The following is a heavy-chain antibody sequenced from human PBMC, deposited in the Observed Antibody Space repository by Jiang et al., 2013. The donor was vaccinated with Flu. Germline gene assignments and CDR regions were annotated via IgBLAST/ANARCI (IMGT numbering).Heavy chain of an antibody. V-gene: IGHV1-3*01. J-gene: IGHJ4*02. CDR1: GYTFTSYA. Sequence: GYTFTSYAMHWVRQAPGQGLEWLGWINVNKGDTKYSQNFQARVTITRDTSASTAYMELSSLRSEDTAVYYCVRDYCSGGSCYVGYWGQGTLVTVSS. CDR3: VRDYCSGGSCYVGY. CDR2: INVNKGDT. D-gene: IGHD2-15*01.